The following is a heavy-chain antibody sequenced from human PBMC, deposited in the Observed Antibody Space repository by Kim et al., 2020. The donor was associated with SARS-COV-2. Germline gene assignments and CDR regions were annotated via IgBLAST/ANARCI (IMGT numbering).Heavy chain of an antibody. Sequence: ASVKVSCRSSFTGYYIHWVRQAPGQGLEWMGWISPYRNGTNYAQKFEGRVTMTRDTSINMAYMELNSLTSDDTAMYYCARDGRVDGFDKWGQGTMVTVSS. CDR3: ARDGRVDGFDK. V-gene: IGHV1-2*02. CDR2: ISPYRNGT. J-gene: IGHJ3*02. CDR1: RSSFTGYY.